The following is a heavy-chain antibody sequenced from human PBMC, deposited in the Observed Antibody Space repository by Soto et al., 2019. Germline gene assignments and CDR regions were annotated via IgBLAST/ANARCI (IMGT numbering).Heavy chain of an antibody. J-gene: IGHJ4*02. D-gene: IGHD2-8*02. V-gene: IGHV4-34*01. Sequence: SEALSLTCAVYGGSFSGYYWTWIRQPPGTGLEWIGEINHSGSTNYNPSLKSRVTISVDTSKNQFSLKLTSVTAADTAVYYCAGDQITGLFDYWGQGTLVTAPQ. CDR2: INHSGST. CDR1: GGSFSGYY. CDR3: AGDQITGLFDY.